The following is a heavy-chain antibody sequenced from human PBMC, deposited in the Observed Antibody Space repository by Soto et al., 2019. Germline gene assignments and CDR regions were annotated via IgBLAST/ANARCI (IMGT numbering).Heavy chain of an antibody. CDR2: IIPIFGTA. D-gene: IGHD3-3*01. Sequence: SVKVSCKASGGTFSSYAISWVRQAPGQGLEWMGGIIPIFGTANYAQKFQGRVTITADESTSTAYMELSSLRSEDTAVYYCARALTTIFGDINHYFMDVWGKGTTVIVSS. V-gene: IGHV1-69*13. CDR3: ARALTTIFGDINHYFMDV. J-gene: IGHJ6*03. CDR1: GGTFSSYA.